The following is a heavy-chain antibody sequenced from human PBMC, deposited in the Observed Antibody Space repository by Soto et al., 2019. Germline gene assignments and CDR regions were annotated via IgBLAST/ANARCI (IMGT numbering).Heavy chain of an antibody. CDR3: ARGIAAAGIDY. Sequence: SETLSLTCTVSGDSISSYYWSWIRQPPGKGLEWIGEINHSGSTNYNPSLKSRVTISVDTSKNQFSLKLSSVTAADTAVYHCARGIAAAGIDYWGQGALVTVSS. J-gene: IGHJ4*02. V-gene: IGHV4-34*01. CDR1: GDSISSYY. D-gene: IGHD6-13*01. CDR2: INHSGST.